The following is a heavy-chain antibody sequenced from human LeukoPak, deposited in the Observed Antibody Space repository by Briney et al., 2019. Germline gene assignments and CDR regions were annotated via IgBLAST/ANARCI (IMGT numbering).Heavy chain of an antibody. D-gene: IGHD3-10*01. Sequence: GGSLRLSCAASGLTFNSYAMSWVRQAPGKGLEWVSAISGSGGSTYYADSVKGRFTISRDNSKNTLYLQMNSLRAEDTAVYYCANDLFGYFDYWGQGTLVTVSS. J-gene: IGHJ4*02. CDR3: ANDLFGYFDY. V-gene: IGHV3-23*01. CDR1: GLTFNSYA. CDR2: ISGSGGST.